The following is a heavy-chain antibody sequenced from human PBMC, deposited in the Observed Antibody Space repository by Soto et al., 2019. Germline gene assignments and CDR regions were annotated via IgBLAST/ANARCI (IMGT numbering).Heavy chain of an antibody. V-gene: IGHV1-18*01. CDR3: ARGFRVAATRWWFDP. CDR2: IRTYNGNT. CDR1: GYTFTSYD. J-gene: IGHJ5*02. Sequence: QVQLVQYGAEVKKPGASVKVSCKASGYTFTSYDISWVRQAPGQGLEWMGWIRTYNGNTNYAQKLQGRVTMTTDTSTSTAYMELRSLRSDDTAVYYCARGFRVAATRWWFDPWGQGTLVTVSS. D-gene: IGHD2-15*01.